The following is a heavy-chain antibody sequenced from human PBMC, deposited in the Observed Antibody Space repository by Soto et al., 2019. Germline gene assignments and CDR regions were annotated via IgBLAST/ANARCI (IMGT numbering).Heavy chain of an antibody. CDR2: IWYDGSNK. V-gene: IGHV3-33*01. CDR3: ARGLKPGIAAPTRGMDV. J-gene: IGHJ6*02. Sequence: QVQLVESGGGVVQPGRSLRLSCEASGFTFSSYGMHWVRQAPGKGLEWVAVIWYDGSNKYYADSVKGRFTISRDNSKNTLYLQMKSLRAEDTAVYYCARGLKPGIAAPTRGMDVWGQGTTVTVSS. D-gene: IGHD6-6*01. CDR1: GFTFSSYG.